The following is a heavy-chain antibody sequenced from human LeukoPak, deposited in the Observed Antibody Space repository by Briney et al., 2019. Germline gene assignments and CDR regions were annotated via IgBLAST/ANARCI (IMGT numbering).Heavy chain of an antibody. CDR1: GGSISSYY. CDR3: ARDYPLYRYSSGPSHAFDI. Sequence: PLETLPLTCTVSGGSISSYYWSWIRQPAGKGLEWIGRIYTSGSTNYNPSLKSRVTMSVDTPKNQFSLKLSSVTAADTAVYYCARDYPLYRYSSGPSHAFDIWGQGTMVTVSS. CDR2: IYTSGST. D-gene: IGHD6-19*01. V-gene: IGHV4-4*07. J-gene: IGHJ3*02.